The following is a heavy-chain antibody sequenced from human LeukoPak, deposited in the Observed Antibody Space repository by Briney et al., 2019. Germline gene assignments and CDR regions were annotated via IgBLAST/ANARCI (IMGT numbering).Heavy chain of an antibody. Sequence: SETLSLTCAVYGGSFSGYYWSWIRQPPGKGLEWIGDINHSGSTNYNPSLKSRVTISVDTSQNQFSLKLSSVTAADTAVYYCARGQIQLWPHYYTDVWGKGTTVTVSS. CDR1: GGSFSGYY. D-gene: IGHD5-18*01. V-gene: IGHV4-34*01. CDR2: INHSGST. J-gene: IGHJ6*03. CDR3: ARGQIQLWPHYYTDV.